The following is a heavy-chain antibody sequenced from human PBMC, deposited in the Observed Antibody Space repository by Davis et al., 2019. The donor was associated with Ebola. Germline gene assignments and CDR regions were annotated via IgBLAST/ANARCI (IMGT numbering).Heavy chain of an antibody. CDR1: GYTFPSYA. D-gene: IGHD6-13*01. CDR3: ARDGTGYTLAMDV. Sequence: ASVKVSCKASGYTFPSYAINWVRQAPGQGLKWMGIINPSGGSTSYAQKFQGRVTMTRDTSTSTVYMELSSLRSEDTAVYYCARDGTGYTLAMDVWGKGTTVTVSS. CDR2: INPSGGST. J-gene: IGHJ6*04. V-gene: IGHV1-46*01.